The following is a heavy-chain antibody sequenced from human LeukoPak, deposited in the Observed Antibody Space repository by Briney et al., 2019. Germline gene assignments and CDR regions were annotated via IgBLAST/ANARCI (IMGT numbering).Heavy chain of an antibody. CDR2: IYSGGST. D-gene: IGHD3-3*01. J-gene: IGHJ4*02. CDR3: ARTYYDFWSGYSAYYFDY. Sequence: GGSLRLSCAASGFTVSSNYMSWVRQAPGKGLEWVSVIYSGGSTYYADSVKGRFTISRDNPKNTLYLQMNNLRAEDTAVYYCARTYYDFWSGYSAYYFDYWGQGTLVTVSS. CDR1: GFTVSSNY. V-gene: IGHV3-66*01.